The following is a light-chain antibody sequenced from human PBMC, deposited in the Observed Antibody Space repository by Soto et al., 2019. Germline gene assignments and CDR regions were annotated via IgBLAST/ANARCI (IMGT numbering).Light chain of an antibody. CDR3: QQYNVWPLT. V-gene: IGKV3-15*01. Sequence: IVMTQSPATLSVSPGERATLSCRASQSVSSNLAWYQQKPGQTPKLLIYVTSTRVTGIPARFSGSGSGKEFTLTISSLQSEDFAVYYCQQYNVWPLTFGGGTKVEFK. CDR2: VTS. J-gene: IGKJ4*01. CDR1: QSVSSN.